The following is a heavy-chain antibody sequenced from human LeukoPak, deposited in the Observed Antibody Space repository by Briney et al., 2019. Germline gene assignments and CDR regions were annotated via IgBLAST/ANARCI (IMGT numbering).Heavy chain of an antibody. J-gene: IGHJ5*02. CDR1: GYTFTSYY. D-gene: IGHD3-10*01. CDR3: ARDLRMVRGVTFDP. Sequence: ASVKVSCKAPGYTFTSYYMHWVRQAPGLGLEWMGIINPSGGSTSYAQKFQGRVTMTRDTSISTAYMELSRLRSDDTAVYYCARDLRMVRGVTFDPWGQGTLVTVSS. V-gene: IGHV1-46*01. CDR2: INPSGGST.